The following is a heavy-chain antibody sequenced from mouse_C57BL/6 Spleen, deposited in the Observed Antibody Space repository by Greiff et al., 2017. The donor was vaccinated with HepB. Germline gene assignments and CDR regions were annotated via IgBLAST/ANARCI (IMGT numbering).Heavy chain of an antibody. Sequence: VQLQQSGAELARPGASVKLSCKASGYTFTSYGISWVKQRTGQGLEWIGEINPRSGNTYYNEKFKGKATLTADKSSSTAYMELRSLTSEDSAVYFCARWSDYDEYYYAMDYWGQGTSVTVSS. CDR2: INPRSGNT. CDR1: GYTFTSYG. V-gene: IGHV1-81*01. CDR3: ARWSDYDEYYYAMDY. J-gene: IGHJ4*01. D-gene: IGHD2-4*01.